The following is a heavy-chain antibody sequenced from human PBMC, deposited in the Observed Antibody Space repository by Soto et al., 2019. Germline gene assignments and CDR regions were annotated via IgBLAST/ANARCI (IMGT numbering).Heavy chain of an antibody. CDR1: GYTFTSYD. V-gene: IGHV1-8*01. CDR3: ARSTNDYGDRH. J-gene: IGHJ4*02. D-gene: IGHD4-17*01. Sequence: QVQLVQYGAEVKKPGASLKVSCKDSGYTFTSYDLNWVRQATGQGLEWMGWMNPNSGKSGDEQKFQGRVTMTRNTSISTAYMELSSLRSEYTAVYYCARSTNDYGDRHWGQGTLVTVSS. CDR2: MNPNSGKS.